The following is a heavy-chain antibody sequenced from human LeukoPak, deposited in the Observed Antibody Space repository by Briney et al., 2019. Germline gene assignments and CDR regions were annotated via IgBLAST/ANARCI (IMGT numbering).Heavy chain of an antibody. V-gene: IGHV3-66*02. J-gene: IGHJ4*02. CDR3: ARVPSLGDFWSGGYYFDY. CDR1: GFTFSSYA. CDR2: TFTGGNT. D-gene: IGHD3-3*01. Sequence: PGGSLRLSCAASGFTFSSYAMNWVRQAPGKGLEWVSVTFTGGNTYSADSVKGRLTISRDNSKNTLYLQMNSLRAEDTAVYYCARVPSLGDFWSGGYYFDYWGQGTLVTVSS.